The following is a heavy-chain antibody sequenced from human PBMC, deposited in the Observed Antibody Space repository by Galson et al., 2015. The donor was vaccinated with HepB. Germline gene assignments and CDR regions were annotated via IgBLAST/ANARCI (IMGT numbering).Heavy chain of an antibody. J-gene: IGHJ5*02. V-gene: IGHV3-21*01. Sequence: RLSCAASGFTFSSYSMNWVRQAPGKGLEWVSSISSSSSYIYYADSVKGRFTISRDNAKNSLYLQMNSLRAEDTAVYYCASSYDFWSGYYLLDPWGQGTLVTVSS. CDR1: GFTFSSYS. CDR3: ASSYDFWSGYYLLDP. D-gene: IGHD3-3*01. CDR2: ISSSSSYI.